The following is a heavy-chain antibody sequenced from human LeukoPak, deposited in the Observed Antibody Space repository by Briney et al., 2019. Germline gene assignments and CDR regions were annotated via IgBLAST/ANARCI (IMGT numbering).Heavy chain of an antibody. J-gene: IGHJ3*02. CDR3: ARDIVWNGAFDI. D-gene: IGHD5/OR15-5a*01. V-gene: IGHV4-34*01. Sequence: PSETLSLTCAVYGGSFSGYYWTWIRQPPGKGLEWIGEINHSGSTNYNPSLKSRVTISVNTSKNQFSLKLSSVTAADTAVYYCARDIVWNGAFDIWGQGTMVTVSS. CDR2: INHSGST. CDR1: GGSFSGYY.